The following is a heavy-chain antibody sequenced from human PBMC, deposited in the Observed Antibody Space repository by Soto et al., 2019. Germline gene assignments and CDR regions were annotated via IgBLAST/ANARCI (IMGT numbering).Heavy chain of an antibody. CDR1: GGSFRSGSYS. V-gene: IGHV4-61*01. J-gene: IGHJ4*02. CDR2: VYHTGRT. D-gene: IGHD3-3*01. CDR3: ARDFAYFDS. Sequence: SETLSLTCTVSGGSFRSGSYSWSWIRQPPGKGLEWIGYVYHTGRTSYNPSPKSRVSISMDTSKNQFSLNLDSVTAADTAVYFCARDFAYFDSWGQGTMVTVSS.